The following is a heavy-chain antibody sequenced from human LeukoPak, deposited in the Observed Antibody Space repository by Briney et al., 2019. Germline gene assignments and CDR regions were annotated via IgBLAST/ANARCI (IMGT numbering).Heavy chain of an antibody. CDR3: ARDYGASGYDPIIDY. D-gene: IGHD5-12*01. Sequence: GGSLRLSCAASGFTFSSYGMHWVRQAPGKGLEWVAVIWYDGSNKYNADSVKGRFTISRDNSKNTLYLQMNSLRAEDTAVYYCARDYGASGYDPIIDYWGQGTLVTVSS. CDR2: IWYDGSNK. CDR1: GFTFSSYG. V-gene: IGHV3-33*01. J-gene: IGHJ4*02.